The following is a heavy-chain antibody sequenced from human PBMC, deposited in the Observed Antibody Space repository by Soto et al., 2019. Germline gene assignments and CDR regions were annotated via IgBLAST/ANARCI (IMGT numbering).Heavy chain of an antibody. Sequence: GESLKISCKASVYIFIDYWIGWVRQMPGKGLEWMGIVYPRDSDTRYSPSFQGQVTISADRSTGTAFLQWRSLKASDTALYYCARPPLPGYSIHFNSWGQGTLVTVSS. J-gene: IGHJ4*02. CDR3: ARPPLPGYSIHFNS. CDR2: VYPRDSDT. CDR1: VYIFIDYW. V-gene: IGHV5-51*01. D-gene: IGHD2-15*01.